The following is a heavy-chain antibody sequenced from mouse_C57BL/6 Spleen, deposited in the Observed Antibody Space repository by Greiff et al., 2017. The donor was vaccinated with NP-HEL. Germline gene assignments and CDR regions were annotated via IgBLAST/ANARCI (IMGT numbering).Heavy chain of an antibody. CDR1: GYAFPSYW. V-gene: IGHV1-80*01. J-gene: IGHJ4*01. Sequence: VQLQQSGAELVKPGASVKISCKASGYAFPSYWMNWVTQRPGKGLEGIGQIYPGDGDTNYNGKFTGKATLTADKSSSTAYMQLSSLTSEDSAVYFCARYYYAMDYWGQGTSVTVSS. CDR2: IYPGDGDT. CDR3: ARYYYAMDY.